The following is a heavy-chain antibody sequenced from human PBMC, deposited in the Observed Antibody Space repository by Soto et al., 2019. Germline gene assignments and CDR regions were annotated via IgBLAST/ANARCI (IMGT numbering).Heavy chain of an antibody. V-gene: IGHV3-21*01. CDR3: TRDASRDRSARGWFDP. J-gene: IGHJ5*02. Sequence: GGSLRLSCAAAGFTFRSFTMNWVRQAPGKGLEWVSTISSNSAYIYYTDALRGRFTISRDNAKNSLHLQMNSLRAEDTAVYYCTRDASRDRSARGWFDPWGPGSLVTVSS. CDR1: GFTFRSFT. D-gene: IGHD6-25*01. CDR2: ISSNSAYI.